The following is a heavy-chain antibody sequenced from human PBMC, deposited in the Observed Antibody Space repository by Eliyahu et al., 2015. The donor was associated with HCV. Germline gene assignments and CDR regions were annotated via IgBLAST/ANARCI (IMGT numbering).Heavy chain of an antibody. CDR1: GGSFSGXY. D-gene: IGHD6-13*01. CDR3: ARAGLEGGRGFYSSSRTKIYDY. J-gene: IGHJ4*02. CDR2: INQSGST. Sequence: QVQLQQWGAGLLKPSETLSLTCAVYGGSFSGXYWSWIRQPPGKGLEWIGGINQSGSTNSTPSLKSRVTISVDTSKNQFSLKLSSVTAADTAVYYCARAGLEGGRGFYSSSRTKIYDYWGQGTLVTVSS. V-gene: IGHV4-34*01.